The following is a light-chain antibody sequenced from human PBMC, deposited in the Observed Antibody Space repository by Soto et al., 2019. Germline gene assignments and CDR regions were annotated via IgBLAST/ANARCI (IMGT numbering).Light chain of an antibody. CDR3: SSYTSSSTVV. J-gene: IGLJ2*01. Sequence: LTQPASVSGSPGQSITISCTGTGSDVGGYDYVSWYQQHPGKAPKLMIYEVSNRPSGVSNRFSGSKSGNTASLTISGLQAEDEADYYCSSYTSSSTVVFGGGT. V-gene: IGLV2-14*01. CDR1: GSDVGGYDY. CDR2: EVS.